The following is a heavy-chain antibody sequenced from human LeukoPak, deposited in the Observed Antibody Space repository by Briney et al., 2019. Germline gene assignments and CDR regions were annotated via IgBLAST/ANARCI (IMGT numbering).Heavy chain of an antibody. D-gene: IGHD6-13*01. Sequence: SETLSLTCTVFGGSISSYYWSWIRQPPGKGLEWIGYIYYSGSTNYNPSLKSRVTISVDTSKNQFSLKLSSVTAADTAVYYCARYSSSWYSTNYYYYYGMDVWGQGTTVTVSS. CDR2: IYYSGST. CDR3: ARYSSSWYSTNYYYYYGMDV. J-gene: IGHJ6*02. V-gene: IGHV4-59*08. CDR1: GGSISSYY.